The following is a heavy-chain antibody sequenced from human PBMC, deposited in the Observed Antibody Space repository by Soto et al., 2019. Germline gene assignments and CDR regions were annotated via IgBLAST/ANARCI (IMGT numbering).Heavy chain of an antibody. CDR2: ISSSSSTI. Sequence: EVQLVESGGGLVQPGGSLRLSCAASGFTFSSYRMNWVRRAPGKGQEWVSYISSSSSTIYYADSVKGRFTISRDNAKNSLYLQMNSLRAEDTAVYYCARVGSPYYYYYGMDVWGQGTTVTVSS. V-gene: IGHV3-48*01. J-gene: IGHJ6*02. D-gene: IGHD6-19*01. CDR3: ARVGSPYYYYYGMDV. CDR1: GFTFSSYR.